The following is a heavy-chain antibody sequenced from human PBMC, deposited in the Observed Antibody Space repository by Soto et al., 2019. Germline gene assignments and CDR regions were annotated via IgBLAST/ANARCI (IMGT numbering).Heavy chain of an antibody. CDR3: ARGHYDFWSGSINWFDP. J-gene: IGHJ5*02. CDR2: IYYSGNN. CDR1: GDSINNYH. V-gene: IGHV4-59*01. Sequence: PSETLSLTCTVSGDSINNYHWSWIRQPPGKGLEWIGSIYYSGNNNYNPSLRSRVTIPLATSKNQFSLKLNSVTAADTAVYYCARGHYDFWSGSINWFDPWGPGTLVTVSS. D-gene: IGHD3-3*01.